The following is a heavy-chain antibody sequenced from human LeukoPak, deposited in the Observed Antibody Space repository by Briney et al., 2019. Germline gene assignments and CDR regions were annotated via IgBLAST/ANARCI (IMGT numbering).Heavy chain of an antibody. J-gene: IGHJ4*02. CDR1: GFTFSSYA. CDR3: ARLNYDNTSYYSNYFEY. D-gene: IGHD3-22*01. Sequence: PGGSLRLSCAASGFTFSSYAMSWVRQAPGKGLEWVSAISGSGIDTYNADSVKGRFTISRDNSKHTVFLQMNSLRAEDTAVYYCARLNYDNTSYYSNYFEYWGQGTLVTVSS. CDR2: ISGSGIDT. V-gene: IGHV3-23*01.